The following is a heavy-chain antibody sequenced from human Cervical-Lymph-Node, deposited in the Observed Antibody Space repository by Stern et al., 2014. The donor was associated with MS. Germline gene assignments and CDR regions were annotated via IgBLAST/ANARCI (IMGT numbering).Heavy chain of an antibody. CDR3: ASSVGELTPEAV. J-gene: IGHJ6*02. V-gene: IGHV1-69*01. CDR2: IIPIFVPA. Sequence: QLAQPGAEVKQPGSSARASRKASGGTFSSHAITWVRPAPGQGLEWMRGIIPIFVPANYAQKFQGRVTITADDSTTTAYMEVSSLKSEDTAVYYCASSVGELTPEAVWGQGTTVTVFS. CDR1: GGTFSSHA. D-gene: IGHD3-10*01.